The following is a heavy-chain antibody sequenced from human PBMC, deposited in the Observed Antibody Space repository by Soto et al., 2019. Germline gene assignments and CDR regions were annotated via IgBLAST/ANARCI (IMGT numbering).Heavy chain of an antibody. CDR2: IYYSGST. Sequence: SETLSLTCTVSGGSISSYYWSWIRQPPGKGLEWIGYIYYSGSTNYNPSLKSRVTISVDTSKNQFSLKLSSVTAADTAVYYCARLGSSWYPRYSYCSMDVSGKGTTVT. CDR1: GGSISSYY. D-gene: IGHD6-13*01. CDR3: ARLGSSWYPRYSYCSMDV. V-gene: IGHV4-59*08. J-gene: IGHJ6*03.